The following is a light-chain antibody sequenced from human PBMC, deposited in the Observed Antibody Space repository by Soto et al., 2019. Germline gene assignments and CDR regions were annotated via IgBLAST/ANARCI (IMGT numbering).Light chain of an antibody. CDR1: SSDVGFYNF. J-gene: IGLJ1*01. CDR3: ASYAGTKLFV. Sequence: QSALAQPPSASGSRGQSLTISWTGTSSDVGFYNFVSWYQQRPGKAPKLVIYEVTKRPSGVPDRFSGSKSGSTASLTVSGLQADDEADYYCASYAGTKLFVFGSGTKVTVL. CDR2: EVT. V-gene: IGLV2-8*01.